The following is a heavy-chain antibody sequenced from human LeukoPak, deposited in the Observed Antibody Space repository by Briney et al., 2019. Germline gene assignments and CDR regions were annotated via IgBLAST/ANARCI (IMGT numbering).Heavy chain of an antibody. CDR3: ARVAGGCSSTSCITYYYYGMDV. CDR1: GGSISSGGYY. V-gene: IGHV4-31*03. J-gene: IGHJ6*02. CDR2: IYYSGNT. D-gene: IGHD2-2*01. Sequence: PSETLSLTCTVSGGSISSGGYYWSWIRQHPGKGLEWIGYIYYSGNTYYNPSLKSRVTISVDTSKNQFSLKLSSVTAADTAVYYCARVAGGCSSTSCITYYYYGMDVWGQGTTVTVSS.